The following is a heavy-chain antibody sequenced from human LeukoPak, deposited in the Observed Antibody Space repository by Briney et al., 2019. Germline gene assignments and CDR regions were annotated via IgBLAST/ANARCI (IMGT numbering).Heavy chain of an antibody. CDR3: ARSWGQTGSYSS. CDR1: GFTFSDYY. Sequence: PGGSLRLSCAASGFTFSDYYMSWIRQAPGKGLEWVSYISDRTSDTNYIDSVKGRFTISRDNDQNSLYLQMSSLRAEDTAVYYCARSWGQTGSYSSWGQGTLVTVSS. D-gene: IGHD1-26*01. J-gene: IGHJ4*02. CDR2: ISDRTSDT. V-gene: IGHV3-11*06.